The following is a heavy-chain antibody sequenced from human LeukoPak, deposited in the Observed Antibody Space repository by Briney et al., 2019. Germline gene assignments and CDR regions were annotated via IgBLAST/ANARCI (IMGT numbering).Heavy chain of an antibody. CDR3: ARGRDGFWGGKSMDV. D-gene: IGHD7-27*01. V-gene: IGHV4-61*02. CDR1: GDSVSSPS. J-gene: IGHJ6*04. CDR2: LYSSGNT. Sequence: PSQSLSLTCSVSGDSVSSPSSVWNWVRQPGGGGLEWIGRLYSSGNTHYNPSLSSRVSISVATSKTQFSLRRTFVTAADRAIYYCARGRDGFWGGKSMDVWGKGTTVLVSA.